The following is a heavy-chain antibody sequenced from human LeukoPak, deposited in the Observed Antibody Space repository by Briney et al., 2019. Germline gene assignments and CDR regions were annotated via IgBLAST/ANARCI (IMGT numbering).Heavy chain of an antibody. Sequence: SETLSLTCAVYGGSFSGYYWSWIRQPPGKGLEWIGEINHSGSTNYNPSLKSRVTISVDTSKNQFPLKLRYVTAAAKAVYYCPRGRSLWFGELLYPPLDYWGQGPLVTVSS. CDR3: PRGRSLWFGELLYPPLDY. D-gene: IGHD3-10*01. CDR1: GGSFSGYY. V-gene: IGHV4-34*01. CDR2: INHSGST. J-gene: IGHJ4*02.